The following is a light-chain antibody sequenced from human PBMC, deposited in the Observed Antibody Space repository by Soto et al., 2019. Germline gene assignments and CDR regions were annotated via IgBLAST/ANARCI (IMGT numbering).Light chain of an antibody. CDR1: QSISSW. Sequence: DIQMNQSPSTLSASVGDRVTITCRASQSISSWLAWYQQKPGKAPKLLIYDASSLESGVPSRFSGSGSGTEFTLTISSLQPDDFATYYCQQYNSSGTFGKGTKVAI. CDR3: QQYNSSGT. J-gene: IGKJ1*01. V-gene: IGKV1-5*01. CDR2: DAS.